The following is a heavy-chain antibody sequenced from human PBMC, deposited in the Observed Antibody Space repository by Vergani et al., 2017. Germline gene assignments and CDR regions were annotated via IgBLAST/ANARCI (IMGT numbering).Heavy chain of an antibody. Sequence: EVQLVESGGGLVQPGGSLRLSCAASGFTFSIYNINWVRQAPGKGLEWVSYISSSSSTIFYADSVKGRFTLSRDNAKKSLYLQMNSLRAEDTAVYYGARATSGWDYWGQGTLVTVSS. CDR1: GFTFSIYN. D-gene: IGHD6-19*01. J-gene: IGHJ4*02. CDR2: ISSSSSTI. V-gene: IGHV3-48*01. CDR3: ARATSGWDY.